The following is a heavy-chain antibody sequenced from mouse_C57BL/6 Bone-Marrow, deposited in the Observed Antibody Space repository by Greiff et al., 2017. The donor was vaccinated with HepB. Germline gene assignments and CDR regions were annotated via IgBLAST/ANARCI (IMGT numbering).Heavy chain of an antibody. D-gene: IGHD1-1*01. CDR2: IYPRSGNT. Sequence: VQVVESGAELARPGASVKLSCKASGYTFTSYGISWVKQRTGQGLEWIGEIYPRSGNTYYNEKFKGKATLTADKSSSTAYMELRSLTSEDSAVYFCTLYYDGSSHDYWGQGTTLTVSS. CDR1: GYTFTSYG. CDR3: TLYYDGSSHDY. J-gene: IGHJ2*01. V-gene: IGHV1-81*01.